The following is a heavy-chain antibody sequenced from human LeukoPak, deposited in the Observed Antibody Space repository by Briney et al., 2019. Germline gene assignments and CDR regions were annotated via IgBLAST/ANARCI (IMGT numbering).Heavy chain of an antibody. V-gene: IGHV4-61*08. CDR1: GGSISSGGYS. CDR3: ARERQLVRWFDL. CDR2: IYYSGST. Sequence: SETLSLTCAVSGGSISSGGYSWSWIRQPPGKGREWIGYIYYSGSTNYNPSLKSRVTISVDTSKNQFSLKLSSVTAADTAVYYCARERQLVRWFDLWGQGTLVTVSS. J-gene: IGHJ5*02. D-gene: IGHD6-13*01.